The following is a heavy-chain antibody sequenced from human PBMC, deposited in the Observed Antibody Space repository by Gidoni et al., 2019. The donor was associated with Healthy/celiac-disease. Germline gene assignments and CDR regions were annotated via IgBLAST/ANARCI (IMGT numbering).Heavy chain of an antibody. D-gene: IGHD7-27*01. CDR2: IYSGGST. J-gene: IGHJ6*02. CDR3: ARRPGENYYYGMDV. CDR1: GFTVSSNY. V-gene: IGHV3-53*01. Sequence: EVQLVESGGGLIQPGGSLRLSCAASGFTVSSNYMSWVRQAPGKGLEWVSVIYSGGSTYYADSVKGRFTISRDNSKNTLYLQMNSLRAEDTAVYYCARRPGENYYYGMDVWGQGTTVTVSS.